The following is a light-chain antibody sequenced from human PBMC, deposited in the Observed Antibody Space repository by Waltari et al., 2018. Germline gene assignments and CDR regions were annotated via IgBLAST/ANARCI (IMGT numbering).Light chain of an antibody. J-gene: IGLJ2*01. Sequence: QSALTQPASVSGSPGQSITISCTGTSSDVGGYNYVYWYQQHPGKAPKLMIYDVSNRATGVSNRFAGSKAGNTASLTIAGLQAEDEADYYGRSYTSSSTVVFCGGTKLTVL. CDR3: RSYTSSSTVV. CDR1: SSDVGGYNY. CDR2: DVS. V-gene: IGLV2-14*01.